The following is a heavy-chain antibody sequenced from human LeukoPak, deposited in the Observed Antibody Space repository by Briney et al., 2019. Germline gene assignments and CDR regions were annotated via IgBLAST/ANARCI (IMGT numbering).Heavy chain of an antibody. D-gene: IGHD3-22*01. V-gene: IGHV4-34*01. CDR3: ARGTYYYDSSGYFGPLGMDV. Sequence: PSETLSLTCAVYGGSFSGYYWSWIRQPPGKGLEWIGEINHSGSTNYNPSLKSRVTISVDTSKNQFSLKLSSVTAADTAVYYCARGTYYYDSSGYFGPLGMDVWGQGTTVTVSS. CDR1: GGSFSGYY. J-gene: IGHJ6*02. CDR2: INHSGST.